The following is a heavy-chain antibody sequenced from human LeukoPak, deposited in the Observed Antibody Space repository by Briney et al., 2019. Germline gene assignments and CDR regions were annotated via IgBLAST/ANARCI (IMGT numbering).Heavy chain of an antibody. V-gene: IGHV3-23*01. CDR3: AKGGSSSWYYDWLDP. Sequence: GGSLRLSCAASGFTFSSYAMSWVRQAPGKELEWVSAISGSGGSTYYADSVKGRFTISRDNSQNTLYLQMNSLRAEDTAIYYCAKGGSSSWYYDWLDPWGQGTLVTVSS. CDR1: GFTFSSYA. CDR2: ISGSGGST. D-gene: IGHD6-13*01. J-gene: IGHJ5*02.